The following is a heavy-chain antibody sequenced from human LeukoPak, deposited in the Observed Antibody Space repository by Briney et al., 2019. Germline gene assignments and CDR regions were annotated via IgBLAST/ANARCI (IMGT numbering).Heavy chain of an antibody. V-gene: IGHV4-34*01. CDR2: INHSGST. CDR3: ARGRSIAAAGGWFDP. CDR1: GGSFSGYY. J-gene: IGHJ5*02. D-gene: IGHD6-13*01. Sequence: PSETLSLTCAVYGGSFSGYYWSWIRQPPGKGLEWIGEINHSGSTNYNPSLKGRVTISVDTSKNQFSLKLSSVTAADTAVYYCARGRSIAAAGGWFDPWGQGTPVTVSS.